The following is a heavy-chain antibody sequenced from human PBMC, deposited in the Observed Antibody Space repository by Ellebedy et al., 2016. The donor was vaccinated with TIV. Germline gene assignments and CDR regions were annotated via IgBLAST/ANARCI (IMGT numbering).Heavy chain of an antibody. V-gene: IGHV3-74*01. Sequence: GESLKISXAASGFTFSTYLMHWVRQAPGKGLVWVSRINIDGSSTNYADSVKGRFTISRDNAKNTLYLQMNSLRAEDTAVYYCARVAEMATMPYFDYWGQGTLVTVSS. D-gene: IGHD5-24*01. CDR2: INIDGSST. J-gene: IGHJ4*02. CDR3: ARVAEMATMPYFDY. CDR1: GFTFSTYL.